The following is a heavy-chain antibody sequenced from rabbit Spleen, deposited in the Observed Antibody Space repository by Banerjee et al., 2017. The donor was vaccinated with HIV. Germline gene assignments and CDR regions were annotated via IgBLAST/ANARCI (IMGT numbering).Heavy chain of an antibody. J-gene: IGHJ6*01. D-gene: IGHD6-1*01. CDR3: ARDDYADYAYHL. CDR1: GFSFSSSYY. V-gene: IGHV1S40*01. Sequence: QSLEESGGDLVKPGASLTLTCTASGFSFSSSYYMCWVRQAPGKGLEWIACIYSGDGSTCYASWVNGRFTISKTSSTPVTLQTTSLTAADTSTYFCARDDYADYAYHLWGQGTLVTVS. CDR2: IYSGDGST.